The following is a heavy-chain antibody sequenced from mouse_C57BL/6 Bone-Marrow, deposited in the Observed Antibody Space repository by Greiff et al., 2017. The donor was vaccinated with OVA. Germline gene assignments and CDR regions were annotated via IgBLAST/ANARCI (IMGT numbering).Heavy chain of an antibody. D-gene: IGHD1-1*01. CDR3: TNFYYYGSSYAMDY. Sequence: EVQLQQSGAELVRPGASVKLSCTASGFNIKDDYMHWVKQRPEQGLEWIGWLDPENGDTEYASKFQGKATITADTSSNTAYLQLSSLTSEDTAVYYCTNFYYYGSSYAMDYWGQGTSVTVSS. CDR2: LDPENGDT. V-gene: IGHV14-4*01. CDR1: GFNIKDDY. J-gene: IGHJ4*01.